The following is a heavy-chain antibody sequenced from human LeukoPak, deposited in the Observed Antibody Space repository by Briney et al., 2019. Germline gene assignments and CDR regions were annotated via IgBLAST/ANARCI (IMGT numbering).Heavy chain of an antibody. D-gene: IGHD2-2*01. J-gene: IGHJ3*02. Sequence: SETLSLTCTVSGGSVSSGSYYWSWIRQPPGKGLEWIGYIYYSGSTNYNPSLKSRVTISVDTSKNQFSLKLSSVTAADTAVYYCARDRLVVVPAANRRDWYAFDIWGQGTMVTVSS. V-gene: IGHV4-61*01. CDR1: GGSVSSGSYY. CDR3: ARDRLVVVPAANRRDWYAFDI. CDR2: IYYSGST.